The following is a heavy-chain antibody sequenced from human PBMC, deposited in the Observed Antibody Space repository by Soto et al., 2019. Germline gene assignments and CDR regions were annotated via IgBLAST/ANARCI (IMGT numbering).Heavy chain of an antibody. D-gene: IGHD5-12*01. CDR3: GKDGPATWDEQIDY. CDR2: ISYDGSNK. Sequence: GGSLRLSCAASGFTFSSYGMHWVRQAPGKGLEWVAVISYDGSNKYYADSVKGRFTISRDNSKNTLYLQMNSLRAEDTAVYYCGKDGPATWDEQIDYWGQGTLVTVSS. V-gene: IGHV3-30*18. CDR1: GFTFSSYG. J-gene: IGHJ4*02.